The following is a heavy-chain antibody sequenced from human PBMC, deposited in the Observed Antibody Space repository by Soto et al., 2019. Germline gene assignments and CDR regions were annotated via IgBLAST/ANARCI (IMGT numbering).Heavy chain of an antibody. CDR2: IYYSGST. Sequence: SETLSLTCTVSSGSISSYYWSWIRQPPGKGLEWIGYIYYSGSTNYNPSLKSRVTISVDTSKNQFSLKLSSVTAADTAVYYCARVEWELPYFYYWGQGTLVTVSS. D-gene: IGHD1-26*01. J-gene: IGHJ4*02. CDR1: SGSISSYY. V-gene: IGHV4-59*01. CDR3: ARVEWELPYFYY.